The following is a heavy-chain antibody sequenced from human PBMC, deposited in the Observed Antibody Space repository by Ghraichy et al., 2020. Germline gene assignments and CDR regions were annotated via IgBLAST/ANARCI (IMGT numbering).Heavy chain of an antibody. V-gene: IGHV4-34*01. CDR1: GGSFSGYY. J-gene: IGHJ5*02. Sequence: SETLSLTCAVYGGSFSGYYWSWIRQPPGKGLEWIGEINHSGSTNYNPSLKSRVTISVDTSKNQFSLKLSSVTAADTAVYYCARGRRKVWWFDPWGQGTLVTVSS. D-gene: IGHD1-1*01. CDR2: INHSGST. CDR3: ARGRRKVWWFDP.